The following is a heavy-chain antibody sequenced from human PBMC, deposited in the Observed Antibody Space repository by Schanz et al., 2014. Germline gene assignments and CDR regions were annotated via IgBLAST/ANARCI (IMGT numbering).Heavy chain of an antibody. CDR2: ISYDGFNA. V-gene: IGHV3-53*01. CDR1: GFTVSSNY. CDR3: ARYNSGHSDY. D-gene: IGHD6-19*01. J-gene: IGHJ4*02. Sequence: EVQLVESGGGLIQPGGSLRLSCAASGFTVSSNYMSCVRQAPGKVLEWVAVISYDGFNAYYADSVKGRFTVSRDNSKNTVDLQMDSLRADDTAVYYCARYNSGHSDYWGQGTLVTVSS.